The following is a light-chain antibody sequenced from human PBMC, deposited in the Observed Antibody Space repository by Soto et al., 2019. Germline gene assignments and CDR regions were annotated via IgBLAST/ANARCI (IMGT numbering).Light chain of an antibody. J-gene: IGLJ2*01. V-gene: IGLV1-44*01. Sequence: QSVLTQPPSASGTPGQRVTISCSGSSSNIETNTVDWYQHLPGTAPKVLIFNNNQRPSWVPDRFSGSKSGTSASLAISGLQSEDEAHYYCAVWDDSLSGMIFGGGTQLTVL. CDR1: SSNIETNT. CDR2: NNN. CDR3: AVWDDSLSGMI.